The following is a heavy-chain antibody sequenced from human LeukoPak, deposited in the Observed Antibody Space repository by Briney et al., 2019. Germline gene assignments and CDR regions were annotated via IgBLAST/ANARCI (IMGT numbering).Heavy chain of an antibody. CDR1: GGTFSSYA. J-gene: IGHJ4*02. Sequence: SVKVSCKASGGTFSSYAINWVRQAPGQGLEWMGGIIPIFGTANYAQKFQGRVTITADESTSTAYMELSSLRSEDTAVYYCAREDGTTTLLDYWGQGTLVTVSS. CDR2: IIPIFGTA. D-gene: IGHD1-1*01. CDR3: AREDGTTTLLDY. V-gene: IGHV1-69*13.